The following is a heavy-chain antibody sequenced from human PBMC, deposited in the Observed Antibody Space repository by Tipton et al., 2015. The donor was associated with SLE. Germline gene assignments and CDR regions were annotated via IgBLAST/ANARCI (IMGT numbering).Heavy chain of an antibody. D-gene: IGHD3-10*01. CDR2: TPYSGTT. CDR3: ARLSPLWFGEYTEY. Sequence: TLSLTCIVSGGSISRGTYYWSWIRQSPEKGLEWIGSTPYSGTTYYNPSLESRVTMSMDTSKNEFSLNLRSVTATDTAVYYCARLSPLWFGEYTEYWGQGTLVTVTS. CDR1: GGSISRGTYY. V-gene: IGHV4-39*01. J-gene: IGHJ4*02.